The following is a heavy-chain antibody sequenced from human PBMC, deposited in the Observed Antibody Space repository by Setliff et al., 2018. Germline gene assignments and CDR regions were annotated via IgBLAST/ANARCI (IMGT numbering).Heavy chain of an antibody. V-gene: IGHV4-39*01. J-gene: IGHJ4*02. D-gene: IGHD1-1*01. CDR3: ARTGTYRYFDY. CDR1: GASLSSGTYY. Sequence: SETLSLTCTVSGASLSSGTYYWGWIRQPPGKGLEWIGRIYYRGDTYYNASLKGRLTISVDTAQNQFSLRLTSVTAADTAVYYCARTGTYRYFDYWGQGALVTVYS. CDR2: IYYRGDT.